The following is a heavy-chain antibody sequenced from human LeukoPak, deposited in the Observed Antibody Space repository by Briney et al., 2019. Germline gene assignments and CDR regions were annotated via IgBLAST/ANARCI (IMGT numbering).Heavy chain of an antibody. D-gene: IGHD4-17*01. Sequence: SETLSLTCAVSGGSISSGGYSWSWIRQPPGKGLEWIGYIYHSGSTYYNPSLKSRVTISVDTSKNQFSLKLSSVTAADTAVYYCARHGESTPLPYGDYPPDYYYYYGMDVWGQGTTVTVSS. CDR1: GGSISSGGYS. CDR2: IYHSGST. J-gene: IGHJ6*02. CDR3: ARHGESTPLPYGDYPPDYYYYYGMDV. V-gene: IGHV4-30-2*01.